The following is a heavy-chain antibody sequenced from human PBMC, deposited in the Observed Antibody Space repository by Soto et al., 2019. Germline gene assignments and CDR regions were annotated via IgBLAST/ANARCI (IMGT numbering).Heavy chain of an antibody. CDR2: IYWDDDK. J-gene: IGHJ4*02. CDR3: AHRRIHGSGPYFDY. Sequence: QITLKESGPTLVKPTQTLTLTCTFSGFSLSTSGVGVGWIRQPPGKALEWLALIYWDDDKRYSPSLKSRLTTXKXTXXNPVVLTMTNMDPVDTATHYCAHRRIHGSGPYFDYWGQGTLVTVSS. CDR1: GFSLSTSGVG. D-gene: IGHD3-10*01. V-gene: IGHV2-5*02.